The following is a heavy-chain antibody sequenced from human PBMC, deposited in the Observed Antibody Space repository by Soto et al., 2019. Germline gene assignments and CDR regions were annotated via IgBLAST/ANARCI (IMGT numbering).Heavy chain of an antibody. J-gene: IGHJ4*02. CDR1: GFTFSSYS. V-gene: IGHV3-21*01. CDR2: ISSSSSYI. D-gene: IGHD1-20*01. CDR3: ARARGISRHNWNGLPFGY. Sequence: PGGSLRLSCAASGFTFSSYSMNWVRQAPGKGLEWVSSISSSSSYIYYADSVKGRFTISRDNAKNSLYLQMNSLRAEDTAVYYCARARGISRHNWNGLPFGYWGQGTLVTVSS.